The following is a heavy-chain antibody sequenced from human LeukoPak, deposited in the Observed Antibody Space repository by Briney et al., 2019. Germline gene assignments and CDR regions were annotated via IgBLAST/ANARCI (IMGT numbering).Heavy chain of an antibody. CDR2: ISAYNGNT. J-gene: IGHJ4*02. V-gene: IGHV1-18*01. D-gene: IGHD2-15*01. Sequence: ASVKVSCKASGYTFTSYGISWVRQAPGQGLEWMGWISAYNGNTNYAQKLQGRVTMTTDASTSTAYMELRSLRSDDTAVYYCARVSPILGYCSGGSCYLDYWGQGTLVTVSS. CDR3: ARVSPILGYCSGGSCYLDY. CDR1: GYTFTSYG.